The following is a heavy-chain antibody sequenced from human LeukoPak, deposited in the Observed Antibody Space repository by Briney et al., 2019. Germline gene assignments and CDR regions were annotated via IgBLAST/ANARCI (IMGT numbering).Heavy chain of an antibody. Sequence: GASVKVSCKTSGYTFTSYYIHWLRQAPGQRFEWMGWSDPKSGATKYEHFQGRVTVTRDTSISTAYMELSRLTSDDTAVYYCARGNFYDNKGYSPELRYWGQGTLVAVSS. V-gene: IGHV1-2*02. J-gene: IGHJ4*02. CDR3: ARGNFYDNKGYSPELRY. D-gene: IGHD3-10*01. CDR2: SDPKSGAT. CDR1: GYTFTSYY.